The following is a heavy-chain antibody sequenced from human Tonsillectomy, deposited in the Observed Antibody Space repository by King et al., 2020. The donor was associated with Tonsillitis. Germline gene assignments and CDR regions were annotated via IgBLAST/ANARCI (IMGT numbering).Heavy chain of an antibody. CDR1: GGTFSSYA. CDR3: ARDPPQDIVVVPAALDV. CDR2: IVPILGIA. V-gene: IGHV1-69*09. D-gene: IGHD2-2*01. J-gene: IGHJ6*02. Sequence: VQLVESGAEVKKPGSSVKVSCKASGGTFSSYAISWVRQAPGQGLEWMGRIVPILGIANYAQKFQGRVTITADKSTSTAYMELSSLRSEDTAVYYCARDPPQDIVVVPAALDVWGQGTTVTVSS.